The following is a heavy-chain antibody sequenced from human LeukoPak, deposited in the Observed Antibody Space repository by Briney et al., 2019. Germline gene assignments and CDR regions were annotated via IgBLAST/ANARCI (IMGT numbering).Heavy chain of an antibody. J-gene: IGHJ4*02. CDR1: GYTFTSYG. V-gene: IGHV1-18*01. D-gene: IGHD3-10*01. CDR3: ARDPPMVRGVRRFDS. CDR2: ISAYNGNT. Sequence: GASVKDACQASGYTFTSYGISWVRQAPGQGLEWMGWISAYNGNTNYAQKLQGRVTMTTDTSTSTAYMELRSLRSDDTAVYYCARDPPMVRGVRRFDSWSQGTLVTVSS.